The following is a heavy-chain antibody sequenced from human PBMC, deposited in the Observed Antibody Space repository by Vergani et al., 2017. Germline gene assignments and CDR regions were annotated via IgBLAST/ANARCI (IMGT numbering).Heavy chain of an antibody. CDR3: ASGNHSGQRADR. D-gene: IGHD6-19*01. CDR1: FDSIRNLY. J-gene: IGHJ5*02. Sequence: QVQLQESGPGLVKSSETLSLTCSVSFDSIRNLYCNWFRQPPGKGLDWIGSIHYSENTNYNPTLKTRVTISVGTSKNQFSLTLTSVTAADTDVYYCASGNHSGQRADRWGQGILVTVTS. V-gene: IGHV4-59*11. CDR2: IHYSENT.